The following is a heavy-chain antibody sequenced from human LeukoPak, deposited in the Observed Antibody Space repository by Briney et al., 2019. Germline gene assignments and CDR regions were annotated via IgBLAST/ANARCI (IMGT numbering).Heavy chain of an antibody. CDR2: ISSSSSYI. Sequence: GGSLRLSCAASGFTFSSYAMTWVRQAPGKGLEWVSSISSSSSYIYYADSVKGRFTISRDNAKNSLYLQMNSLRAEDTAVYYCAKAHSPRWSSWSSYYFDYWGQGTLVTVSS. CDR1: GFTFSSYA. D-gene: IGHD6-13*01. J-gene: IGHJ4*02. V-gene: IGHV3-21*01. CDR3: AKAHSPRWSSWSSYYFDY.